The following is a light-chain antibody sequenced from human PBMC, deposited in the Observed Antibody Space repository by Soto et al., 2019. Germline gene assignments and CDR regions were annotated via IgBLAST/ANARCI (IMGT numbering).Light chain of an antibody. CDR2: YDS. Sequence: SYELTQPPSVSVAPGETARITCGGSNIGSKSVHWYQQKPGQAPVLVIYYDSDRPSGIPERFSGSNSGNTATLTISRVEAGDEADYYCQVWDSSSDHAVFGGGTQLTVL. J-gene: IGLJ7*01. CDR3: QVWDSSSDHAV. CDR1: NIGSKS. V-gene: IGLV3-21*04.